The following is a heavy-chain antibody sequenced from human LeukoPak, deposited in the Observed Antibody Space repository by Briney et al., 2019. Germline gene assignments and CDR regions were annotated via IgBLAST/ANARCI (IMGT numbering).Heavy chain of an antibody. J-gene: IGHJ4*02. CDR3: ARRGYSYGYGVDY. CDR1: GFTVSSNY. CDR2: IYSGGST. V-gene: IGHV3-53*01. Sequence: GGSLRLSCAASGFTVSSNYMSWVRQAPGKGLEWVSVIYSGGSTYYADSVKGQFTISRDNSKNTLYLQMNSLRAEDTAVYYCARRGYSYGYGVDYWGQGTLVTVSS. D-gene: IGHD5-18*01.